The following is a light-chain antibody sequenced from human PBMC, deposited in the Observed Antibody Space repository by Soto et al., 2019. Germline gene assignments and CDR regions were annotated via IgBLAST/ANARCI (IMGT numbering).Light chain of an antibody. V-gene: IGLV2-23*01. J-gene: IGLJ1*01. CDR1: SSNIGTYNF. CDR3: SSYAGSGSDDYV. CDR2: DDT. Sequence: QSALTQPASVSGSPGQSITISCTGTSSNIGTYNFVSWYQHHPGKVPKLMIYDDTKRPSGISNRFSGSKSGNTASLTISGLQAEDEADYYCSSYAGSGSDDYVFGTGTRSPS.